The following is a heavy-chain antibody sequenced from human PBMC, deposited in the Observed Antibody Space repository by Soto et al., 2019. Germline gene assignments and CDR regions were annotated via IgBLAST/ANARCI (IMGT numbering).Heavy chain of an antibody. D-gene: IGHD3-3*01. J-gene: IGHJ4*02. Sequence: EGSLRLSCAASGFTFGTYGVGWVRQAPGKGLEWVSTITGGNTYYAASVKGRFTISRDNSKNTLYLQMSSLRAEDTALYYCAKDKERGGYDSDFDYWGQGTLVTVSS. CDR2: ITGGNT. V-gene: IGHV3-23*01. CDR3: AKDKERGGYDSDFDY. CDR1: GFTFGTYG.